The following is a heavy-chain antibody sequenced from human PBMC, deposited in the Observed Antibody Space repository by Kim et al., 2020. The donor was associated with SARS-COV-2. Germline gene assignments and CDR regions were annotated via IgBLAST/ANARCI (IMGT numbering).Heavy chain of an antibody. CDR3: ARGSIAVAGAFDY. CDR2: IYYSGST. Sequence: SETLSLTCTVSGGSISSSSYYWGWIRQPPGKGLEWIGSIYYSGSTYYNPSLKSRVTISVDTSKNQFSLKLSSVTAADTAVYYCARGSIAVAGAFDYWGQGTLVTVSS. CDR1: GGSISSSSYY. J-gene: IGHJ4*02. D-gene: IGHD6-19*01. V-gene: IGHV4-39*07.